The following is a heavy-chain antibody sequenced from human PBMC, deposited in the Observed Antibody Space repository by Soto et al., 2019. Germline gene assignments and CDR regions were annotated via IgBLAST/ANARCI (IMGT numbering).Heavy chain of an antibody. D-gene: IGHD2-2*01. CDR1: GYTFTSYD. CDR3: ARENCSSTSCHPAMDV. J-gene: IGHJ6*03. Sequence: ASVKVSCKASGYTFTSYDINWVRQATGQGLEWMGWMNPNSGNTGYAQKFQGRVTMTRNTSISTAYMELSSLRSEDTAVYYCARENCSSTSCHPAMDVWGKGTTVTVSS. V-gene: IGHV1-8*01. CDR2: MNPNSGNT.